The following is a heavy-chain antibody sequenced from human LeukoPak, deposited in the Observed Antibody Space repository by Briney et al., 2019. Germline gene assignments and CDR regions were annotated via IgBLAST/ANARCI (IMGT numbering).Heavy chain of an antibody. CDR3: ATVAVAGRGAFDY. J-gene: IGHJ4*02. CDR2: FEPEDGET. CDR1: GYTVTELS. D-gene: IGHD6-19*01. Sequence: ASVKVSCKVSGYTVTELSMHWVRQAPGQGLEGWGGFEPEDGETIYAQKFQGRVTMSEDTSTDTAYMELSSLRSEDTAVYYCATVAVAGRGAFDYWGQGTLVTVSS. V-gene: IGHV1-24*01.